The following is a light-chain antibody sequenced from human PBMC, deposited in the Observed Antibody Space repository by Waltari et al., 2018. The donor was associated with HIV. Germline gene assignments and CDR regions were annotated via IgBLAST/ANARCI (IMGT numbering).Light chain of an antibody. CDR1: RSNIGSNY. J-gene: IGLJ3*02. CDR3: AAWDDGLSGPV. Sequence: QSVLTQPPSASGTPGQRVTISCSGRRSNIGSNYVYWYQQLPGTAPKLLIYRTNQRPSGVPDRFSGSKSGTSASLAITGLRSEDEADYYCAAWDDGLSGPVFGGGTKLTVL. CDR2: RTN. V-gene: IGLV1-47*01.